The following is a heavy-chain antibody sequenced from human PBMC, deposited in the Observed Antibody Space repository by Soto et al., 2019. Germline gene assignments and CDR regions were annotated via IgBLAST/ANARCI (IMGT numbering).Heavy chain of an antibody. CDR2: ISGSGSSA. CDR1: GFTFSCYA. J-gene: IGHJ4*02. V-gene: IGHV3-23*01. D-gene: IGHD1-26*01. Sequence: QTGGALRLSCAASGFTFSCYAMNWVRQAPGEGLEWVSTISGSGSSAYYADSVKGRFAISRDNSKNTVYLQMNSLRAEDTAVYYCAKGTPGGSYDYWGQETLVTVSS. CDR3: AKGTPGGSYDY.